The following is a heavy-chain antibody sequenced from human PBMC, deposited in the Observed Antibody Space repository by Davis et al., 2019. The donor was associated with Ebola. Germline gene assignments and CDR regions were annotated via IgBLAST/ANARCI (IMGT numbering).Heavy chain of an antibody. V-gene: IGHV1-69*13. Sequence: SVKVSCKTSGDTFTSFAVSWVRQAPGQGLEWMGGIIPMFRSPNYAQKFQGRVTITADESTSTAYMELSSLRTEDTAVDYCASQRVVVPAAILHYWGQGTLVTVSS. CDR1: GDTFTSFA. J-gene: IGHJ4*02. CDR2: IIPMFRSP. CDR3: ASQRVVVPAAILHY. D-gene: IGHD2-2*02.